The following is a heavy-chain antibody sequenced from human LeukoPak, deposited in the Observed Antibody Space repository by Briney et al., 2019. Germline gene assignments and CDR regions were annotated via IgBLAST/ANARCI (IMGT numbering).Heavy chain of an antibody. D-gene: IGHD6-13*01. CDR1: GFTFSNYG. CDR2: IWYDGSNK. Sequence: GGSLRLSCTASGFTFSNYGIHWVRQAPGKGLEWVAVIWYDGSNKYYADSVKGRFTISRDNSENTLYLQMNSLRAEDTAVYYCARPDPQGSSAWYGPFDCWGQGTLVTVSS. CDR3: ARPDPQGSSAWYGPFDC. V-gene: IGHV3-33*01. J-gene: IGHJ4*02.